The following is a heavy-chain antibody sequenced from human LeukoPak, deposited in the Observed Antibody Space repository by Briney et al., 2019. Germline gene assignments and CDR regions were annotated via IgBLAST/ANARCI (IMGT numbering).Heavy chain of an antibody. Sequence: ASVKVSCKASGGTFSSFAISWVRQAPGQGLEWMGGIIPIFGTANYAQKFQGRVTITADESTSTAYMELSSLRSEDTAVYYCARTRGELLDDYWGQGTLVTVSS. CDR3: ARTRGELLDDY. V-gene: IGHV1-69*13. CDR1: GGTFSSFA. CDR2: IIPIFGTA. D-gene: IGHD1-26*01. J-gene: IGHJ4*02.